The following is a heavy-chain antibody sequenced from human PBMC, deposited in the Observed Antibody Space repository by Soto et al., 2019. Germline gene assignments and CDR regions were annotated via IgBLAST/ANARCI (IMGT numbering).Heavy chain of an antibody. D-gene: IGHD3-9*01. V-gene: IGHV5-51*01. CDR1: GYSFTSYW. CDR2: IYPGDSDT. CDR3: ASRIDCNVGRYYYYGMDV. J-gene: IGHJ6*02. Sequence: GASLKLSCKGSGYSFTSYWIGWVRQMPGKGLEWMGIIYPGDSDTRYSPSFQGQVTISADKSISTAYLQWSSLKASDTAMYYCASRIDCNVGRYYYYGMDVWGQGTTVTVSS.